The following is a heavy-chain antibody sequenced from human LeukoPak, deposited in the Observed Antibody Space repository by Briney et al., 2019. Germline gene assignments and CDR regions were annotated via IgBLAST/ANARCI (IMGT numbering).Heavy chain of an antibody. CDR3: AREGYGDYLDY. D-gene: IGHD4-17*01. Sequence: SETLSLTCTVSGGSISSYYWSWIRQPPGKGLEWIGYIYYSGSTNYNPSLKSRVTISVDTSKNQFSLKLSSVTAADTAVYYCAREGYGDYLDYWGQGTLVTVSS. CDR1: GGSISSYY. V-gene: IGHV4-59*01. J-gene: IGHJ4*02. CDR2: IYYSGST.